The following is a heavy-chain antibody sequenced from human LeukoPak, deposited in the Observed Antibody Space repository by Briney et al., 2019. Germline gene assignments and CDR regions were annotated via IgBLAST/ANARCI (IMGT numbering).Heavy chain of an antibody. CDR2: IIHSGST. J-gene: IGHJ5*02. Sequence: SETLSLTCAVNGGPFSGFYWSWIRQPPGKGLEWIGSIIHSGSTNYNPSLKSRVTMSLDSSKKQISLKLSSVTAADTAVYYCARASSCDSTTCYNLSWFAPWGQGTLVTVSS. CDR1: GGPFSGFY. V-gene: IGHV4-34*12. D-gene: IGHD2-2*02. CDR3: ARASSCDSTTCYNLSWFAP.